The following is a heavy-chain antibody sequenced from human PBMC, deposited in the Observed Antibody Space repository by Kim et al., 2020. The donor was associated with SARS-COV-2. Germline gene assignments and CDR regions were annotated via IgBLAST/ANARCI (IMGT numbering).Heavy chain of an antibody. Sequence: GGSLRLSCAISGFTIDEYAMSWVRQAPGKGLQWVGFIRSKAYGGTTQYATSVKGRFTISRDDSKGIAYMQMNILKIEDTAVYYCSREWYSNSWVDFSYY. J-gene: IGHJ6*03. D-gene: IGHD1-26*01. CDR2: IRSKAYGGTT. V-gene: IGHV3-49*04. CDR1: GFTIDEYA. CDR3: SREWYSNSWVDFSYY.